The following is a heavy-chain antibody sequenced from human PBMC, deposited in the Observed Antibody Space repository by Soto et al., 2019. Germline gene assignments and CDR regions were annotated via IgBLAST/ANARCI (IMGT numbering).Heavy chain of an antibody. J-gene: IGHJ6*02. V-gene: IGHV4-4*02. CDR3: ARGGVVVPAAIRGVIDYYYGMDV. CDR2: IYHSGST. CDR1: GGSISSSNW. Sequence: LSRTCAVSGGSISSSNWWSWVRQPPGKGLEWIGEIYHSGSTNYNPSLKSRVTISVDKSKNQFSLKLSSVTAADTAVYYCARGGVVVPAAIRGVIDYYYGMDVWGQGTTVTVSS. D-gene: IGHD2-2*02.